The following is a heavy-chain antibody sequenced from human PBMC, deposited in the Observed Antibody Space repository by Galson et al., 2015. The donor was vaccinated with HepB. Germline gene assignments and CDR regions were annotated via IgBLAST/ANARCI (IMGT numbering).Heavy chain of an antibody. V-gene: IGHV1-18*01. J-gene: IGHJ4*02. Sequence: SVKVSCKASGYTFSSYVISWVRQAPGRGLELMGWITAYNGNTNYAEQLHGRVTMTTDTSTNTAYMELRSLTSDDTAVYFCARGGGRYSFLDYWGQGTLVTVSS. D-gene: IGHD1-26*01. CDR2: ITAYNGNT. CDR1: GYTFSSYV. CDR3: ARGGGRYSFLDY.